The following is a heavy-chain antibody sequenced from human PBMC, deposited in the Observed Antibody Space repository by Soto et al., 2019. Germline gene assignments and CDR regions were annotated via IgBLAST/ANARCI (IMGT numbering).Heavy chain of an antibody. J-gene: IGHJ3*02. Sequence: GGSLRLSCAASGFTLSSYGMHWVRQAPGKGLEWVAVIWYDGSNKYYADSVKGRFTISRDNSKNTLYLQMNSLRAEDTAVYYCARPALYGVGAFDIWGQGTMVTVSS. CDR2: IWYDGSNK. CDR3: ARPALYGVGAFDI. V-gene: IGHV3-33*01. CDR1: GFTLSSYG. D-gene: IGHD4-17*01.